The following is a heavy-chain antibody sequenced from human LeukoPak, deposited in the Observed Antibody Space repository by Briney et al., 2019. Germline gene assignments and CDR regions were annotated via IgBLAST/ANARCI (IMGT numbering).Heavy chain of an antibody. Sequence: ASVTVSCKASGYTFISYGISWVRQAPGQGLEWMGWISAYNANTNYAQKLQGRVTMTTDTSTSTAYMELRSLRSDDTAAYYCARDGFGGYYDYWGQGTLVTVSS. CDR3: ARDGFGGYYDY. CDR2: ISAYNANT. J-gene: IGHJ4*02. V-gene: IGHV1-18*01. CDR1: GYTFISYG. D-gene: IGHD3-22*01.